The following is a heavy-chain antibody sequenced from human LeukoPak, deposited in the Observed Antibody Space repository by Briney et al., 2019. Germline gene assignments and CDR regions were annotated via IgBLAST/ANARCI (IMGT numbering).Heavy chain of an antibody. CDR1: GFTFDNYA. D-gene: IGHD3-3*01. J-gene: IGHJ4*02. Sequence: GGSLRLSCAASGFTFDNYAIHWVRQAPGKGLEWISGISWNSATIAYADSVKGRFSISRDNAKNSLYLQMNSLRAEDTAVYYCARGVPYASWSGPHYSDYWGQGTLVTVSS. CDR3: ARGVPYASWSGPHYSDY. CDR2: ISWNSATI. V-gene: IGHV3-9*01.